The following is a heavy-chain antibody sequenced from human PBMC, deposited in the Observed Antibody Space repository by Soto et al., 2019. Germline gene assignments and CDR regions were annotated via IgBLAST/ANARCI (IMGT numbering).Heavy chain of an antibody. V-gene: IGHV4-31*03. J-gene: IGHJ4*02. CDR3: AITTFYDIFTAYYSLFDY. Sequence: QVQLQESGPGLVKPSQTLTLTCTVSGGCISSGSFYWSWIRQHPGKGLEWIGHISDSGSSYYNPSLESRVTISVDTSKNQFSLKLSAVTAADTAVYFCAITTFYDIFTAYYSLFDYWGQGTLVTVSS. CDR2: ISDSGSS. D-gene: IGHD3-9*01. CDR1: GGCISSGSFY.